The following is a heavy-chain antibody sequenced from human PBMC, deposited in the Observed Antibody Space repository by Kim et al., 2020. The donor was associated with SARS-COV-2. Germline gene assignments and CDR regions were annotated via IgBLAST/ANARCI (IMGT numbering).Heavy chain of an antibody. V-gene: IGHV3-21*01. J-gene: IGHJ4*02. Sequence: GGSLRLSCAASGFTFSSYSMNWVRQAPGKGLEWVSSISSSSSYIYYADSVKGRFTISRDNAKNSLYLQMNSLRAEDTAVYYCARDPDRIAVADSDYWGQGTLVTVSS. CDR3: ARDPDRIAVADSDY. CDR1: GFTFSSYS. CDR2: ISSSSSYI. D-gene: IGHD6-19*01.